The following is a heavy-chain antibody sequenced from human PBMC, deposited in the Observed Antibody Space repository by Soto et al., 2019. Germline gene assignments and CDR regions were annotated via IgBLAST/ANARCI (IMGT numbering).Heavy chain of an antibody. CDR1: GYTLTELS. D-gene: IGHD3-22*01. Sequence: ASVKVSFKVSGYTLTELSMHWVRQAPGKGLEWMGGFDPEDGETIYAQKFQGRVTMTEDTSTDTAYMELSSLRSGDTAVYYCATAPLAYYYDSSGYYGYFQHWGQGTLVTVSS. CDR3: ATAPLAYYYDSSGYYGYFQH. V-gene: IGHV1-24*01. J-gene: IGHJ1*01. CDR2: FDPEDGET.